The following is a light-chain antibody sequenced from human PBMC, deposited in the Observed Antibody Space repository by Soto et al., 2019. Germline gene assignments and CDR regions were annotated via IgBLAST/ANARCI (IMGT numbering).Light chain of an antibody. V-gene: IGKV1-8*01. CDR3: QQSYSNPGT. CDR1: QGISSY. Sequence: AIRMTQSPSSFSASTGDRVTITCRASQGISSYLAWYQQKPGKAPKLLIYAASSLQSGVPSRFSGSGSGTDFTLTISSLQREDFATYYCQQSYSNPGTFGQGTKVDIK. CDR2: AAS. J-gene: IGKJ1*01.